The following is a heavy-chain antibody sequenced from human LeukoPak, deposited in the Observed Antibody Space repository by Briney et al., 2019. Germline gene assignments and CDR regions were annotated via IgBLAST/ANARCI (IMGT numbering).Heavy chain of an antibody. Sequence: SETLSLTCTVSGGSISSYYWNWIRQPPGKGLEWIGYVYYSGSTNYNPSLKSRVTISVDTSKNQFSLKVRSVTAADTAMYYCARDRKQWLRGPFDPWGQGTLVTVSS. V-gene: IGHV4-59*01. J-gene: IGHJ5*02. CDR3: ARDRKQWLRGPFDP. D-gene: IGHD6-19*01. CDR1: GGSISSYY. CDR2: VYYSGST.